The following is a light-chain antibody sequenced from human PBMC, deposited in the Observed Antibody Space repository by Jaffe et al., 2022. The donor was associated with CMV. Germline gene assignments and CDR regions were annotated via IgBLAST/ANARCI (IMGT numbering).Light chain of an antibody. CDR2: SNN. CDR3: AAWDDSLHGPV. V-gene: IGLV1-44*01. Sequence: QSVLTQPPSASGTPGQRFAISCSGSNSNIGRNTVNWYQQLPGTAPKLLIYSNNQRPSGVPDRFSGSKSGTSASLAISGLQSEDEADYYCAAWDDSLHGPVFGGGTKLTVL. J-gene: IGLJ3*02. CDR1: NSNIGRNT.